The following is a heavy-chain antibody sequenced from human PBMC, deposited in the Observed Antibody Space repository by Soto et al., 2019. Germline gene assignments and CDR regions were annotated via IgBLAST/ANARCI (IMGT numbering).Heavy chain of an antibody. CDR2: IIPIFGTA. CDR3: ARDRGYCSSTSCFGNWFDP. J-gene: IGHJ5*02. V-gene: IGHV1-69*06. CDR1: GGTFSSYA. Sequence: QVQLVQSGAEVKKPGSSVKVSCKASGGTFSSYAISWVRQAPGQGLEWMGGIIPIFGTANYAQKFQGRVTITADKSTSTAYMELRSLRSEDTAVYYCARDRGYCSSTSCFGNWFDPWGQGTLVTVSS. D-gene: IGHD2-2*01.